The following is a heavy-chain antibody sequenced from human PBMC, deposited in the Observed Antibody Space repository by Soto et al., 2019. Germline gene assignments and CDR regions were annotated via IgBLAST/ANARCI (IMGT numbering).Heavy chain of an antibody. CDR3: TTGCRPGSPCY. V-gene: IGHV3-74*01. CDR2: IKRDGSTT. J-gene: IGHJ1*01. CDR1: GFTFSDYW. D-gene: IGHD1-1*01. Sequence: PGGSLRLSCAASGFTFSDYWMHWVRQAPGKGLEWVSRIKRDGSTTNYAGSLKGRFTISRENAKNTLYLEMDSLKTEDTGLYYCTTGCRPGSPCYWGQGTLVTVSS.